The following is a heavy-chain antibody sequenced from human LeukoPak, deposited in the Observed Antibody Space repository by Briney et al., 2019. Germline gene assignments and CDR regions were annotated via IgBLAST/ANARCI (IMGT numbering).Heavy chain of an antibody. V-gene: IGHV4-61*09. J-gene: IGHJ4*02. Sequence: PSQTLSLTCTVSGGSISSGNYYWSWIRQPAGKGLEWIGHIYTSGSTNYNPSLKSRVTTSVDTSKNQFSLKLSSVTAADTAVYYCASVDCSGGSCYSVFAFDYWGQGTLVIVSS. CDR2: IYTSGST. D-gene: IGHD2-15*01. CDR1: GGSISSGNYY. CDR3: ASVDCSGGSCYSVFAFDY.